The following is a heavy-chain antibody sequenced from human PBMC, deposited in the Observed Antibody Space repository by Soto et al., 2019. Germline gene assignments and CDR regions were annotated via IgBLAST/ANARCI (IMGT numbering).Heavy chain of an antibody. J-gene: IGHJ3*02. CDR3: ACIVGAIEGALDI. CDR2: LSAYNANT. CDR1: GYTFTSYG. V-gene: IGHV1-18*01. Sequence: GASVKVSCKASGYTFTSYGISWVRQAPGQGLEWMGWLSAYNANTNYAQKLQGRVTMTTDTSTSTAYMELRSLRSDDTAGYYCACIVGAIEGALDIWGQGTMVTVSS. D-gene: IGHD1-26*01.